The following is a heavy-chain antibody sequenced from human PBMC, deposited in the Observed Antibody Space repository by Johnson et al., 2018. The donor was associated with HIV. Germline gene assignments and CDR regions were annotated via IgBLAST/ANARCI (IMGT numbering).Heavy chain of an antibody. V-gene: IGHV3-7*01. J-gene: IGHJ3*02. Sequence: VQLVESGGGVVQPGGSLRLSCAASGFTFSSYWMSWVRQDPGKGLEWVANIKQDGSEKYYVDSVKGRFTISRDNAKNSLYLQMNSLRVEDTAVYYCAKDLRVFDWFNAYDAFDIWGQGTMVTVSS. CDR2: IKQDGSEK. CDR3: AKDLRVFDWFNAYDAFDI. D-gene: IGHD3-9*01. CDR1: GFTFSSYW.